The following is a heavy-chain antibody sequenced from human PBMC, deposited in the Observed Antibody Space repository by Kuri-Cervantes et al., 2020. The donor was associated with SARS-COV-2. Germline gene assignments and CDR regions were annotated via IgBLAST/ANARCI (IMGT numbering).Heavy chain of an antibody. J-gene: IGHJ4*02. D-gene: IGHD3-10*01. V-gene: IGHV3-23*01. Sequence: GESLKISCAVSGFTFRSYWMSWVRQAPGKGLEWVSTVSGSGVSTYYADSVKGRFTISRDNSASTMFLQMNSLRAEDTALYFCAKDLISASYFGSGSPDYWGQGTLVTVSS. CDR1: GFTFRSYW. CDR2: VSGSGVST. CDR3: AKDLISASYFGSGSPDY.